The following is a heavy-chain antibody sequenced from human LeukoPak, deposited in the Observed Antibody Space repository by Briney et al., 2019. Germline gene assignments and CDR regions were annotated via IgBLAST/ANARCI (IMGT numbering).Heavy chain of an antibody. CDR2: ISGSGGST. V-gene: IGHV3-23*01. CDR3: AKGLYYDFWSGYLAY. D-gene: IGHD3-3*01. J-gene: IGHJ4*02. Sequence: PGGSLRLSCAASGFTFSSYAMSWVRQAPGKGLEWVSAISGSGGSTYYADSVKGRFTISRDNSKNMLYLQMNSLRAEDTAVYYCAKGLYYDFWSGYLAYWGQGTLVTVSS. CDR1: GFTFSSYA.